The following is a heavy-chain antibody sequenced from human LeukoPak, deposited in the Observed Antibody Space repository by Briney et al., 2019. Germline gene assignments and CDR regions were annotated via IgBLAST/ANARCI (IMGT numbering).Heavy chain of an antibody. CDR3: ASHPTGKYCSGGSCYWYNWFDP. CDR2: LGWDGGII. CDR1: GFTFHDHA. Sequence: PGGSLRLSCEASGFTFHDHAMHWVQQAPPKGLEWVSGLGWDGGIIGYADSVKGRFTISRDNDKNRLYLQMNGLRDEGTAVYYCASHPTGKYCSGGSCYWYNWFDPWGQGTLVTVSS. V-gene: IGHV3-9*01. J-gene: IGHJ5*02. D-gene: IGHD2-15*01.